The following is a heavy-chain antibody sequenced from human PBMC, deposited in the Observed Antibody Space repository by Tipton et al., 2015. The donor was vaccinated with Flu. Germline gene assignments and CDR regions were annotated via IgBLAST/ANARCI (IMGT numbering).Heavy chain of an antibody. CDR1: GITFSNYW. V-gene: IGHV3-74*01. Sequence: CAASGITFSNYWMHWVRQAPGKGLVWVARINSDGSSTAYADSVKGRFTISRDNAKNTLFLQMNSLRAEDTAVYYCTKGGATVIDYWGQGTLVTVSS. J-gene: IGHJ4*02. D-gene: IGHD1-26*01. CDR2: INSDGSST. CDR3: TKGGATVIDY.